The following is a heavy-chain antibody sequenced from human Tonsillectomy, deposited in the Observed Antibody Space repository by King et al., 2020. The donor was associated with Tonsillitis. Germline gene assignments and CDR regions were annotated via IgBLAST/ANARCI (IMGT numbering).Heavy chain of an antibody. V-gene: IGHV3-48*03. CDR2: ISSSGSTI. J-gene: IGHJ3*02. CDR1: GFTFSSYE. Sequence: QLVQSGGGLVQPGGSLRLSCAASGFTFSSYEMNWVRQAPGKGLEGVSYISSSGSTIYYADSVKGRFTISRDNAKNSLYLQMNSLGAEDTAVYYCARIMVRHDAFDIWGQGTMVTVSS. CDR3: ARIMVRHDAFDI. D-gene: IGHD1-1*01.